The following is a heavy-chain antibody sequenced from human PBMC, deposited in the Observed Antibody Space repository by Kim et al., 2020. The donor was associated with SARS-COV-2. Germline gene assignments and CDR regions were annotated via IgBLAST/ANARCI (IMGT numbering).Heavy chain of an antibody. CDR1: GGSISSSSYY. D-gene: IGHD3-10*01. CDR2: IYYSGST. Sequence: SETLSLTCTVSGGSISSSSYYWGWIRQPPGKGLEWIGSIYYSGSTYCNPSLKSRVTIAGDTSKNQFSLKLSSVTAADTAVYYCARVGGSGSDRLDYWGQGTLGTVSS. V-gene: IGHV4-39*07. CDR3: ARVGGSGSDRLDY. J-gene: IGHJ4*02.